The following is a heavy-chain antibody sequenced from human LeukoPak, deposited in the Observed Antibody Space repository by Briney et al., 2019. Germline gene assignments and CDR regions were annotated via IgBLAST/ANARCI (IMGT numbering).Heavy chain of an antibody. D-gene: IGHD4-17*01. CDR2: ISYDGSNK. CDR1: GFTFSSYA. CDR3: ARELYDYGDYDAKGVGGDY. V-gene: IGHV3-30-3*01. J-gene: IGHJ4*02. Sequence: GGSLRLSCAASGFTFSSYAMHWVRQAPGKGLEWVAVISYDGSNKYYADSVKGRFTISRDNSKNTLYLQMNSLRAEDTAVYYCARELYDYGDYDAKGVGGDYWGQGTLVTVSS.